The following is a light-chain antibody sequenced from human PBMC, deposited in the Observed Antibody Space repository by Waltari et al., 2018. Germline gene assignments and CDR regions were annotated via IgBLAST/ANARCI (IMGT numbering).Light chain of an antibody. V-gene: IGKV3-11*01. CDR1: QSVSYY. Sequence: EIVLTQSPVTLSLSPGERATLSCRASQSVSYYLAWYQQRPGQAPRLLIYDTSHRATGIPDRFSGSGSETDFTLTISSLEPEDFAVYYCQQRRNWPLTFGGGTKVEIK. CDR2: DTS. CDR3: QQRRNWPLT. J-gene: IGKJ4*01.